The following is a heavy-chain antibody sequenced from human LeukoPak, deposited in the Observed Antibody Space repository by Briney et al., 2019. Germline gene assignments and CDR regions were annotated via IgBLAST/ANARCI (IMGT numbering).Heavy chain of an antibody. D-gene: IGHD2-15*01. V-gene: IGHV4-4*09. Sequence: PSETLSLTCSASGGSISSYYWSWIRQPPGKGLEWIGYIYTSGNTNYNPSLKSRVIISVDTSKNQFSLKLSSVTAADTAVYYCARSVAATALGYFQHWGQGTLVTVSS. J-gene: IGHJ1*01. CDR2: IYTSGNT. CDR3: ARSVAATALGYFQH. CDR1: GGSISSYY.